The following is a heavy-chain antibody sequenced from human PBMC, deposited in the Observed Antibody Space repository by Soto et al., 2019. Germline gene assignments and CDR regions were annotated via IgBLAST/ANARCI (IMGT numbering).Heavy chain of an antibody. CDR3: ARVGRYCSSTSCTAYYYYMDV. Sequence: SQTLSLTCAISGDSVSSNSAAWNWIRQSPSRGLEWLGRTYYRSKWYNDYAVSVKSRITINPDTSKNQFSLQLDAVTPEDTAVYYCARVGRYCSSTSCTAYYYYMDVWGKGTTVTVSS. CDR1: GDSVSSNSAA. V-gene: IGHV6-1*01. J-gene: IGHJ6*03. CDR2: TYYRSKWYN. D-gene: IGHD2-2*01.